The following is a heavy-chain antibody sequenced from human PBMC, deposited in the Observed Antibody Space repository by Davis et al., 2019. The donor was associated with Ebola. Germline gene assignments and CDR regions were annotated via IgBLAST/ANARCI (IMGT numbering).Heavy chain of an antibody. CDR1: GFTFSSYS. D-gene: IGHD4-17*01. CDR3: SRGGAVKLDY. V-gene: IGHV3-7*01. CDR2: IKQDGSEV. Sequence: GESLKISCAASGFTFSSYSMNWVRQASGKGLEWVANIKQDGSEVHYVDSVKGRFTISRDNTKNSLYLQMNSLRDEDTALYYCSRGGAVKLDYWGQGTLVTVSS. J-gene: IGHJ4*02.